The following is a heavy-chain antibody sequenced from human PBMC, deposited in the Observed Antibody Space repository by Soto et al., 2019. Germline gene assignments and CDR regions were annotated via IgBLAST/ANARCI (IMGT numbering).Heavy chain of an antibody. V-gene: IGHV3-7*03. J-gene: IGHJ4*02. CDR1: GFSFGSYW. Sequence: QPGGSLRLSCAVSGFSFGSYWMSWVRQAPGKGLEWLASIKDDGSERYYLDSVKGRFTISRDNAKDSLSLQMNSLRGEGTAFYYCARDVGPVTIFGEALSGYFDFWGQGTLVTVSS. CDR3: ARDVGPVTIFGEALSGYFDF. CDR2: IKDDGSER. D-gene: IGHD3-3*01.